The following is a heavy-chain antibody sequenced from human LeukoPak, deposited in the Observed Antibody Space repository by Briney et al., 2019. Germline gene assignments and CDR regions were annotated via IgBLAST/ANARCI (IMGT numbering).Heavy chain of an antibody. CDR3: ARARGSYSFDY. V-gene: IGHV3-30*03. D-gene: IGHD1-26*01. CDR2: IKYDGSKT. CDR1: GFTFSSYG. Sequence: GGSLRLSCAASGFTFSSYGMHWVRQAPGKGLEWVAAIKYDGSKTHYADSVKGRFTISRDNSKDTLYLQMNSLRAEDTAVYYCARARGSYSFDYWGQGALVTVSS. J-gene: IGHJ4*02.